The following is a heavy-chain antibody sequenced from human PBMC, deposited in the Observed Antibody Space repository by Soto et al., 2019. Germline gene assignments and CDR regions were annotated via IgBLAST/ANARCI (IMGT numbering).Heavy chain of an antibody. J-gene: IGHJ5*02. CDR3: GRYCTNTKCRGGYYLDL. D-gene: IGHD2-8*01. CDR1: GDSFTNYA. Sequence: QVLLVQSGAEMKQPGSSVSVSCRASGDSFTNYAFTGGRQAPGQGPEWLGGIILALGTPHYSQRFQGRLTITADESSSTVYMELGSLRLDDTAVYYCGRYCTNTKCRGGYYLDLWGQGTLLTVSS. V-gene: IGHV1-69*01. CDR2: IILALGTP.